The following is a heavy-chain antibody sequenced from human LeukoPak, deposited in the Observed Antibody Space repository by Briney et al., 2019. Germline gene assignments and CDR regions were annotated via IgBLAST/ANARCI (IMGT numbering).Heavy chain of an antibody. Sequence: GGSLRLSCAASGFTFSTFAMIWVRQPPGKGLVWVSRINSDGSSTSYADSVKGRFTISRDNAKNTLYLQMSSLRVEDTAVYYCAREWSGFGELPDYWGQGTLVTVSS. CDR3: AREWSGFGELPDY. J-gene: IGHJ4*02. CDR1: GFTFSTFA. V-gene: IGHV3-74*01. CDR2: INSDGSST. D-gene: IGHD3-10*01.